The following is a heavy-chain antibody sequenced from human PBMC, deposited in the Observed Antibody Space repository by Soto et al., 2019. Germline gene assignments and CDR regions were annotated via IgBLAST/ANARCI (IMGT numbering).Heavy chain of an antibody. CDR2: IHHSGNT. CDR1: GDSITSGNYY. J-gene: IGHJ3*02. V-gene: IGHV4-31*03. D-gene: IGHD3-9*01. CDR3: ARPNYDIFTGLSGFDI. Sequence: QVQLQESGPGLVKPSQTLSLTCIVSGDSITSGNYYWSWIRQHPGKGLEWIGYIHHSGNTYYIPSLNIRLSLAMDTSKNQFSLQLSSVTAADTALYYCARPNYDIFTGLSGFDIWGQGTMVTVSS.